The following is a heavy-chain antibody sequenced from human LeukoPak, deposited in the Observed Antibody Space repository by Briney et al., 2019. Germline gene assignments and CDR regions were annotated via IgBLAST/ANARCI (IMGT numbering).Heavy chain of an antibody. J-gene: IGHJ4*02. CDR3: AKDRGPVWGCSSTSCYFDY. CDR2: IRYDGSNK. Sequence: PGGSLRLSCAASGFTFSSYGMHWVRQAPGKGLEWVVFIRYDGSNKYYADSVKGRFTISRDNSKNTLYLQMNSLRAEDTAVYYCAKDRGPVWGCSSTSCYFDYWGQGTLVTVSS. D-gene: IGHD2-2*01. CDR1: GFTFSSYG. V-gene: IGHV3-30*02.